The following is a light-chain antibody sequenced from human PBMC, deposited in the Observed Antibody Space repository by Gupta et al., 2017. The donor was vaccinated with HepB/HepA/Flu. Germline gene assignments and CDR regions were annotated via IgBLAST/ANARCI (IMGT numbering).Light chain of an antibody. V-gene: IGKV3-15*01. CDR1: QSVSSN. Sequence: EIVMTHSLSTLSVCTGERATLSCRASQSVSSNLAWYQQKPGQAPMLPIYGASTRATVIPARFSGSGSGTEFTLTISSLQSEDFAVYYCQQYNNWPPLTFGGGTKVEIK. J-gene: IGKJ4*01. CDR3: QQYNNWPPLT. CDR2: GAS.